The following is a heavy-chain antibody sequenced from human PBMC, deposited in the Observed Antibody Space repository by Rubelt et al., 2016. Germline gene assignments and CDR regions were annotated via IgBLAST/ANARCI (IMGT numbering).Heavy chain of an antibody. CDR1: GGTFSSYA. D-gene: IGHD2-15*01. V-gene: IGHV1-69*01. J-gene: IGHJ4*02. CDR3: ARDRGGYYFDY. CDR2: IIPVFGAA. Sequence: QVQLVQSGAEVKKPGSSVKVSCKASGGTFSSYAISWVRQAPGQGLEWMGGIIPVFGAANYAQKFQGRITMTADESTSTAYMERSSLRSEDTAVYYCARDRGGYYFDYWGQGTLVTVSS.